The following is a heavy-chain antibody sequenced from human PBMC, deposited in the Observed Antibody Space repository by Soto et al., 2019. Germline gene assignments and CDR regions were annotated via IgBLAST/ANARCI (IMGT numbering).Heavy chain of an antibody. CDR2: IIPMFGTP. Sequence: QVQLVQSGAEVQKPGSSVRVSCKASGGSFTKYAISWVRQAPGQGLEWMGGIIPMFGTPNYAQKFQGRVTTTAEATTTAYYMDLSSLSFDDTAVYFSTRGRRVRDY. CDR1: GGSFTKYA. D-gene: IGHD1-1*01. CDR3: TRGRRVRDY. J-gene: IGHJ4*01. V-gene: IGHV1-69*01.